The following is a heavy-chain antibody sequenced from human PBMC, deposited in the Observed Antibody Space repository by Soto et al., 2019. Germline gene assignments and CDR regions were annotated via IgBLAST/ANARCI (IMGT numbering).Heavy chain of an antibody. D-gene: IGHD6-19*01. CDR2: ISCCGGST. Sequence: GGSLRLSCEASGFNFKKFAMGWVRQAPGEGLEWVAGISCCGGSTSYADSVKGRFSLARDDSKSTLSLHLNSLRFEDTARYFCAKADGEQWLIPHLDNWGQGTLVTDSS. CDR1: GFNFKKFA. J-gene: IGHJ4*02. CDR3: AKADGEQWLIPHLDN. V-gene: IGHV3-23*01.